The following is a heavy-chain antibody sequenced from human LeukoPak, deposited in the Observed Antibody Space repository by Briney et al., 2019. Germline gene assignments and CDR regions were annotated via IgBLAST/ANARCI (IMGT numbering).Heavy chain of an antibody. V-gene: IGHV1-69*05. CDR3: AREKDGYNYY. CDR1: GGTFSSYA. D-gene: IGHD5-24*01. J-gene: IGHJ4*02. Sequence: GASVKVSCKASGGTFSSYAISWVRQAPGQGLEWIGGIIPIFGTANYAQKFQGRVTITTDESTSTAYMELSSLRSEDTAVYYCAREKDGYNYYWGQGTLVTVSS. CDR2: IIPIFGTA.